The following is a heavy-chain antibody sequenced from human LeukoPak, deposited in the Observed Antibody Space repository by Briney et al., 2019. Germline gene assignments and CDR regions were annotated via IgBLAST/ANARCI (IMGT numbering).Heavy chain of an antibody. Sequence: GGSLRLSCAASGFTFGGYAMHWVRQAPGKGLEWVSVIYSGGSTYYADSVKGRFTISRDNSKNTLYLQMNSLRAEDTAVYYCARDGSGYSSGWYEAYYYYGMDVWGQGTTVTVSS. V-gene: IGHV3-66*01. D-gene: IGHD6-19*01. CDR3: ARDGSGYSSGWYEAYYYYGMDV. CDR1: GFTFGGYA. CDR2: IYSGGST. J-gene: IGHJ6*02.